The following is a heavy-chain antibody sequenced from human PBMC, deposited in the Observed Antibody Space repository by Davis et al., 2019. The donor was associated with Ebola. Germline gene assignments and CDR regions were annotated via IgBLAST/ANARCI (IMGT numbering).Heavy chain of an antibody. CDR1: GFTFSSYA. D-gene: IGHD3-22*01. Sequence: PGGSLRLSCAASGFTFSSYAMNWVRQAPGKGLEWVAVISYDGSNKYYADSVKGRFTISRDNSKNTLYLQMNSLRAEDTAVYYCARSLAYDSSGYYHLFDYWGQGTLVTVSS. CDR3: ARSLAYDSSGYYHLFDY. V-gene: IGHV3-30-3*01. J-gene: IGHJ4*02. CDR2: ISYDGSNK.